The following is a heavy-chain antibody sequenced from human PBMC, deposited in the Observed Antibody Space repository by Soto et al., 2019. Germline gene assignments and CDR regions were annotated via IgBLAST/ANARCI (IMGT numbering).Heavy chain of an antibody. CDR3: ATGTHLNIFLFYCFDP. CDR2: ISPRGDNI. D-gene: IGHD3-3*02. J-gene: IGHJ5*02. V-gene: IGHV3-48*02. CDR1: GFSLANFP. Sequence: GGSLTLSCVGSGFSLANFPMNWVRQTPGKGLEWISYISPRGDNIYYTESVKGRFTISRDNARNSLYLQMNSLRDEDAALYYCATGTHLNIFLFYCFDPWGQGDPFTVSS.